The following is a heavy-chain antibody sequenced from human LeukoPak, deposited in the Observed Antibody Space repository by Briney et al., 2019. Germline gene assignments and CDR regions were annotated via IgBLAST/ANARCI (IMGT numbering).Heavy chain of an antibody. CDR1: GGTFSSYA. Sequence: SVKVSCKASGGTFSSYAISWVRQAPGQGLEWMGRIVPMFGIPDYAQKFQGRVTLTADKSTSTAYMELSSLRSEDTAMYYCAIMGGSTTRAVDYWAQGTLVTVSS. J-gene: IGHJ4*02. V-gene: IGHV1-69*04. CDR3: AIMGGSTTRAVDY. D-gene: IGHD2-8*01. CDR2: IVPMFGIP.